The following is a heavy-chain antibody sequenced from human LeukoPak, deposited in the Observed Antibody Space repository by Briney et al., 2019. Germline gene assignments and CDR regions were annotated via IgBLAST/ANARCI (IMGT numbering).Heavy chain of an antibody. V-gene: IGHV3-7*01. J-gene: IGHJ2*01. Sequence: PGGSLRLSCAASGFTFSSYWMSWVRQAPGKGLEWVAYINHDGSKKYYVDSVRGRFTISRDNAKTTLYLQMNRLSAEDTAVYYRGRAVNVVGGVSEAWY. D-gene: IGHD3-10*01. CDR2: INHDGSKK. CDR3: GRAVNVVGGVSEAWY. CDR1: GFTFSSYW.